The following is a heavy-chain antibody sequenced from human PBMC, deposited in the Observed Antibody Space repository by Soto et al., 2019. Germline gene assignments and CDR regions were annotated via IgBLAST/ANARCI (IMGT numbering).Heavy chain of an antibody. V-gene: IGHV3-23*01. D-gene: IGHD2-8*01. Sequence: EVQLLESGGGLVQPGGSLRLSCAASGFTFSSYAIIWVRQAPGKGLEWVSTVTGGGDGTYYADSVKGRFTISRDNSKNPVDLHMNSLRADDTAVYYCAREGPGSLATYCPYDGCHYAFDIWGQGTMVTVSS. CDR1: GFTFSSYA. CDR3: AREGPGSLATYCPYDGCHYAFDI. CDR2: VTGGGDGT. J-gene: IGHJ3*02.